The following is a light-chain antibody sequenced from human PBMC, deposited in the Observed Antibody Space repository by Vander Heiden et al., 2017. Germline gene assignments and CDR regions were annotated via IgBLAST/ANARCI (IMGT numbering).Light chain of an antibody. V-gene: IGKV3-15*01. J-gene: IGKJ1*01. CDR3: QQYNNWPRT. CDR1: QSVSRN. Sequence: EVVMTQSPAPLSVSPGESATLSCRASQSVSRNLAWYQQKPGQAPRLLIYSASTRATDIPARFSGSGSGTDFTLTISSLQSEDVAVYYCQQYNNWPRTFGQGTKVEIK. CDR2: SAS.